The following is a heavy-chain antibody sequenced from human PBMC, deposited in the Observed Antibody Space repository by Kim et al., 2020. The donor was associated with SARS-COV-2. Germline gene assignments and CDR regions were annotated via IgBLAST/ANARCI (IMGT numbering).Heavy chain of an antibody. Sequence: ASVKVSCKASGYTFTGYYMHWVRQAPGQGLEWMGRINPNSGGTNYAQKFQGRVTMTRDTSISTAYMELSRLRSDDTAVYYCARVKHSSSWLVYWGQGTLVTVSS. CDR2: INPNSGGT. D-gene: IGHD6-13*01. J-gene: IGHJ4*02. CDR1: GYTFTGYY. V-gene: IGHV1-2*06. CDR3: ARVKHSSSWLVY.